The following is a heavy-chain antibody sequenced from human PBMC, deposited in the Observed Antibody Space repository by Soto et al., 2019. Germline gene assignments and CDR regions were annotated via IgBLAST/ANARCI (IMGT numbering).Heavy chain of an antibody. CDR1: GGSISSGGYC. Sequence: SETLSLTCTVSGGSISSGGYCWSWIRQHPGKGLEWIGYIYYSGSTYYNPSLKSRVTISVDTSKNQFSLKLCSVTAADTAVYYCARGPGKYYYDSSGYYPGAFDIWGQGTMVTVSS. J-gene: IGHJ3*02. D-gene: IGHD3-22*01. CDR2: IYYSGST. V-gene: IGHV4-31*03. CDR3: ARGPGKYYYDSSGYYPGAFDI.